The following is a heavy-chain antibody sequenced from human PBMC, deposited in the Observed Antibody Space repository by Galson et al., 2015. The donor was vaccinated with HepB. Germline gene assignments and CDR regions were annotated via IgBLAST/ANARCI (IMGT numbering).Heavy chain of an antibody. D-gene: IGHD1-26*01. CDR1: GFTFSSYG. V-gene: IGHV3-30*18. Sequence: SLRLSCAASGFTFSSYGMHWVRQAPGKGLEWVAVISYDGSNKYYADSVKGRFTISRDNSKNTLYLQMNSLRAEDTAVYYCAKVQDHFIVGATTGFDYWGQGTLVTVSS. CDR2: ISYDGSNK. J-gene: IGHJ4*02. CDR3: AKVQDHFIVGATTGFDY.